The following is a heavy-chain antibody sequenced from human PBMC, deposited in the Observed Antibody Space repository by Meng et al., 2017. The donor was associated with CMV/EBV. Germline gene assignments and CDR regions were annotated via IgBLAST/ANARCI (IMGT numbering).Heavy chain of an antibody. CDR2: IKQDGSEK. Sequence: GGSLRLSCAASGFTFSSYWMSWVRQAPGKGLEWVANIKQDGSEKYYVDSVKGRFTISRDNAKNSLYLQMNSLKTEDTAVYYCTTDPPVLRFLEWLSTLRHWGQGTLVTVSS. J-gene: IGHJ4*02. CDR1: GFTFSSYW. D-gene: IGHD3-3*01. V-gene: IGHV3-7*03. CDR3: TTDPPVLRFLEWLSTLRH.